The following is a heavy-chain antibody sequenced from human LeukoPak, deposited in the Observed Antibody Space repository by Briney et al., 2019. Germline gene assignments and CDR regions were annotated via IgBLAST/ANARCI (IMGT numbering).Heavy chain of an antibody. CDR2: IIPIFGTA. CDR3: ARARYQLLLSPGVDY. V-gene: IGHV1-69*13. CDR1: GGTFSSYA. J-gene: IGHJ4*02. Sequence: GASVKVSCKASGGTFSSYAISWVRQAPGQGLEWMGGIIPIFGTANYAQKFQGRVTITADESTSTAYMELSSLRSEDTAVYYCARARYQLLLSPGVDYWGQGTLVTVSS. D-gene: IGHD2-2*01.